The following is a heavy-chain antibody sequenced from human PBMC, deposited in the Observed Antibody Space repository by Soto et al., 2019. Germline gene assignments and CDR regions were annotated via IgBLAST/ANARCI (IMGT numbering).Heavy chain of an antibody. V-gene: IGHV1-69*02. CDR1: GGTFSSYT. J-gene: IGHJ4*02. CDR2: IIPILGIA. Sequence: ASVKVSCKACGGTFSSYTISWVRQAPGQGLEWMGRIIPILGIANYAQKFQGRVTITADKSTSTAYMELSSLRSEDTAVYYCARVSSQYYFDYWGQGTLVTVSS. CDR3: ARVSSQYYFDY.